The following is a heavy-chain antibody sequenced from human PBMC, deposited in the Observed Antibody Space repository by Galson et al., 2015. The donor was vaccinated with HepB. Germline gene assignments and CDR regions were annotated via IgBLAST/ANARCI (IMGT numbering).Heavy chain of an antibody. CDR3: ARARYSSSPPDY. CDR1: GYTFSISG. D-gene: IGHD6-6*01. J-gene: IGHJ4*02. Sequence: SVKVSCKASGYTFSISGLTWVRQAPGQGLEWVGWISAYNGNTNYAQKLQGRVTVTTDTSTSTAYMELRSLRSDDTAVYYCARARYSSSPPDYWGQGTLVTVSS. CDR2: ISAYNGNT. V-gene: IGHV1-18*01.